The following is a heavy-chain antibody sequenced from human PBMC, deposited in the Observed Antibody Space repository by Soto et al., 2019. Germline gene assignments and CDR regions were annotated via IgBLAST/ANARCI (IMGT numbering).Heavy chain of an antibody. D-gene: IGHD3-3*01. V-gene: IGHV5-51*01. CDR3: ARLDLDRHYYYGMDV. CDR1: GNSFTNHR. Sequence: GEALKISCKGSGNSFTNHRIGWGRPMPRKGLEWMGIIYPGDSDTRYSPSFQGQVTISADKSISTAYLQWSSLKASDTAMYYCARLDLDRHYYYGMDVWGQGTTVTVSS. J-gene: IGHJ6*02. CDR2: IYPGDSDT.